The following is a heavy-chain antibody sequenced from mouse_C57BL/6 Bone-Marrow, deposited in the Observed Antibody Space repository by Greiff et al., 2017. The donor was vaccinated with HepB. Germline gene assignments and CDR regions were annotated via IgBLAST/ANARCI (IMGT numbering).Heavy chain of an antibody. CDR2: ISDGGSYT. D-gene: IGHD2-3*01. CDR3: ARDLGDGYFDY. J-gene: IGHJ2*01. Sequence: EVQVVESGGGLVKPGGSLKLSCAASGFTFSSYAMSWVRQTPEKRLEWVATISDGGSYTYYPDNVKGRFTISRDNAKNNLYLQMRHLKSEDTAMYYCARDLGDGYFDYWGQGTTLTVSS. CDR1: GFTFSSYA. V-gene: IGHV5-4*01.